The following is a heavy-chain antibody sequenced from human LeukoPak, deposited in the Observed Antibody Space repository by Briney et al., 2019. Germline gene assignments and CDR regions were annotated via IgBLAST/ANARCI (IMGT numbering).Heavy chain of an antibody. D-gene: IGHD4-11*01. CDR2: INPSGGST. V-gene: IGHV1-46*01. Sequence: ASVKVSCKASGYTFTSYYMHWVRQAPGQGLEWMGKINPSGGSTSYAQKFQGRVTMTRDTSTITVYMELSSLRSEDTAVYYCARGLRPTGIFDYWGQGTLVTVSS. J-gene: IGHJ4*02. CDR1: GYTFTSYY. CDR3: ARGLRPTGIFDY.